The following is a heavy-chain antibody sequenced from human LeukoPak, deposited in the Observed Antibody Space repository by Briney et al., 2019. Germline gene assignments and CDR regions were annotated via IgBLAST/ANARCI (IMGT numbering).Heavy chain of an antibody. J-gene: IGHJ4*02. CDR3: ARALANSFDS. CDR1: GGSISSGGHY. Sequence: SETLSLTCSVSGGSISSGGHYWTWIRQHPGKGLEWIGYISYSGSAYYNPSLKSRVAISMDTSKNQFSLRLSTVTAADTTVYYCARALANSFDSWGLGILVTVSS. CDR2: ISYSGSA. V-gene: IGHV4-31*03. D-gene: IGHD5-12*01.